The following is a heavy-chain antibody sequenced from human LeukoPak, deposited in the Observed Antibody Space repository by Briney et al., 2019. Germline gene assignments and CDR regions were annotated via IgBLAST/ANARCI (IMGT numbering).Heavy chain of an antibody. CDR1: PFNLSRFA. Sequence: GGSLRLSCTGSPFNLSRFAMTWVRQAPGKGLEWVSSLSGSGRDTYYADSVKGRFTISRDSSKSTLFLRMNSLRVEDTAVYYCAKVRAGYSHYFYFMDVWAEGTTVTVSS. CDR2: LSGSGRDT. V-gene: IGHV3-23*01. D-gene: IGHD5-18*01. J-gene: IGHJ6*03. CDR3: AKVRAGYSHYFYFMDV.